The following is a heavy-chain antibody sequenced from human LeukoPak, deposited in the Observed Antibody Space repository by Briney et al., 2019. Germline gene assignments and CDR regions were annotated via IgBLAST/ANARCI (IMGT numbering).Heavy chain of an antibody. V-gene: IGHV3-11*04. Sequence: GGSLRLSCAASGFSFSDYYMSWIRQAPGKGLEWVSHISGSGSNVYYTDSVKGRFTISRDNAQNSLHLQMSSLRAEDTAVYYCARVTIFGVYIRSNWFDPWGQGTLVTVSS. J-gene: IGHJ5*02. CDR2: ISGSGSNV. CDR1: GFSFSDYY. D-gene: IGHD3-3*01. CDR3: ARVTIFGVYIRSNWFDP.